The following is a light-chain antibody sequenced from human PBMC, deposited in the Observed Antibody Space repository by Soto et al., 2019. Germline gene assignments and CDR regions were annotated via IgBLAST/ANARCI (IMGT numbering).Light chain of an antibody. CDR2: DAS. V-gene: IGKV3-11*01. CDR1: QSVSSY. CDR3: PQRSHWPLLT. J-gene: IGKJ4*01. Sequence: EIVLTQSPATLSLSPGERATLSCRASQSVSSYLAWYQQKPGQAPRLLISDASNRATGIPARFSGSGSGTDFTLTICSLVPEDLAVYYCPQRSHWPLLTFGGGTQVEIK.